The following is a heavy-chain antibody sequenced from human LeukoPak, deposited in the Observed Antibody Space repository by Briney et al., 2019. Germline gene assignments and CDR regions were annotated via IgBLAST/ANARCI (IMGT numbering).Heavy chain of an antibody. CDR3: ARGGAHGMDV. V-gene: IGHV3-11*01. Sequence: GGSLRLSCVVSGISLSNYAMTWVRQAPGKGLEWVSYISGVASDIYYGDSVKGRFTISRDNAKKSVYLQMNSLRAEDTAVYYCARGGAHGMDVWGQGTTVTVSS. CDR2: ISGVASDI. CDR1: GISLSNYA. D-gene: IGHD1-26*01. J-gene: IGHJ6*02.